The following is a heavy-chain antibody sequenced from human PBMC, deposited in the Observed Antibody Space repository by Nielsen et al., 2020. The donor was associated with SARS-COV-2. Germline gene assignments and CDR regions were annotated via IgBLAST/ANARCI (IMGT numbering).Heavy chain of an antibody. V-gene: IGHV4-4*02. CDR2: ISQSGNS. CDR3: AREGRYDMLTGHPRYFDL. J-gene: IGHJ2*01. Sequence: SETLSLTCAVSGGSISNTNWWNWVRQPPGKGLEWIGEISQSGNSIYNPSLKSRVSISVDRFTNQFSLRLSSVTAADTAVYYCAREGRYDMLTGHPRYFDLWGRGTLVTVSS. CDR1: GGSISNTNW. D-gene: IGHD3-9*01.